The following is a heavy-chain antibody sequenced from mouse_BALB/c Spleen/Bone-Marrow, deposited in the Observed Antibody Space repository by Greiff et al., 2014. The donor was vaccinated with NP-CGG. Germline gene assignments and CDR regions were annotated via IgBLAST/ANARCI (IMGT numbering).Heavy chain of an antibody. CDR1: GYTFTSYW. Sequence: LQQSGSELVRPGASVKLSCKASGYTFTSYWMHWVKQRPGQGLEWIGNIYPGSGSTNYEEKVKSKATLTVDTSSSTAYMQLSSLTSEDSAVYYCTKGLPSAYWGQGTLVTVSA. V-gene: IGHV1S22*01. D-gene: IGHD2-4*01. J-gene: IGHJ3*01. CDR3: TKGLPSAY. CDR2: IYPGSGST.